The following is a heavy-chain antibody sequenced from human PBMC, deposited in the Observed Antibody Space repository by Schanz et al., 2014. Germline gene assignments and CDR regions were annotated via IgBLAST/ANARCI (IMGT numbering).Heavy chain of an antibody. V-gene: IGHV1-3*04. CDR3: ARGIGGYGANNYFDY. CDR2: INTGSGDT. D-gene: IGHD5-12*01. J-gene: IGHJ4*02. Sequence: QVHLVQSGPEVKKPGASVKVSCKASEYSFTSYSMHWVRQAPGQRLEWMGWINTGSGDTKYSQNFQGRVTITRDTSASTAYMELSSLRSEDTAVYSCARGIGGYGANNYFDYWGQGTLVTVSS. CDR1: EYSFTSYS.